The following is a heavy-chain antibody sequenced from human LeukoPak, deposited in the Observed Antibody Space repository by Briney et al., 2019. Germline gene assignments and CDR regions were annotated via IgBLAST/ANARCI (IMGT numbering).Heavy chain of an antibody. V-gene: IGHV3-30*02. CDR1: GFTFSGYG. J-gene: IGHJ4*02. Sequence: SGGSLRLSCVASGFTFSGYGMHWVRQAPGKGLEWVTFIRYDGSTKDYADSVKGRFTISRDNSKNTLYLQMNSLRPEDTALYYCAKGEIRDSSGFYDSWGQGTLVTVSS. CDR3: AKGEIRDSSGFYDS. D-gene: IGHD3-22*01. CDR2: IRYDGSTK.